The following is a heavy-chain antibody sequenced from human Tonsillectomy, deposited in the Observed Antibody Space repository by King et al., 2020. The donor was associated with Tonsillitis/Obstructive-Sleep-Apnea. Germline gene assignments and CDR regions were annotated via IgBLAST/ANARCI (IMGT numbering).Heavy chain of an antibody. V-gene: IGHV3-7*03. CDR3: ARDKRDSQYAIFDY. D-gene: IGHD2-2*01. CDR2: IKKDGSDK. J-gene: IGHJ4*02. Sequence: VQLVESGGGLVQPGGSLRLSCAASGFTFSTFWMSWVRQAPGKGLEWVATIKKDGSDKYYVDSVKGRFTVSRDNADNSLFLQMNSLRAGDTALYYCARDKRDSQYAIFDYWGQGTLVTVSS. CDR1: GFTFSTFW.